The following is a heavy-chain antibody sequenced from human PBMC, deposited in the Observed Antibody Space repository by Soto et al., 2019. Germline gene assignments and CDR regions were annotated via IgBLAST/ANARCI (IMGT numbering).Heavy chain of an antibody. J-gene: IGHJ6*02. CDR3: AKGTGSGVYYYYGLDV. D-gene: IGHD3-10*01. CDR1: GFTFSTYA. Sequence: GGSLRLSCAASGFTFSTYAMNWVRQAPGKGLEWVSVISDSGVTIYYADSVKGRVTISRYNSKNTLYLQMNSLRPEDTAVYYCAKGTGSGVYYYYGLDVWGQGTTVTVSS. CDR2: ISDSGVTI. V-gene: IGHV3-23*01.